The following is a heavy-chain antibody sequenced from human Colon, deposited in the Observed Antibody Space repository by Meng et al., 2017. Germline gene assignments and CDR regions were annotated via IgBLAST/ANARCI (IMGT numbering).Heavy chain of an antibody. J-gene: IGHJ6*02. D-gene: IGHD1-1*01. CDR1: GGSISRYS. CDR3: ARGGRRRPADYYYYGMDV. Sequence: SETLSLTCTVPGGSISRYSWSWIRQPPGKGLEWTGYIYYSESTNYNPSLKSRVTISVDTSKNQFSLKLSAVTAADTAVYYCARGGRRRPADYYYYGMDVWGQGTTVTVSS. CDR2: IYYSEST. V-gene: IGHV4-59*01.